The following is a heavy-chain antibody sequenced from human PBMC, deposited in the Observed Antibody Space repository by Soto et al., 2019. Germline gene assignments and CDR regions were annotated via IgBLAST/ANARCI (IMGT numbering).Heavy chain of an antibody. CDR1: GFTFSSYS. CDR2: ISSSSSYI. Sequence: LRLSCAASGFTFSSYSMNWVRQAPGKGLEWVSSISSSSSYIYYADSVKGRFTISRDNAKNSLYLQMNSLRAEDTAVYYCARPGAAGTRVPSYFDYWGQGTLVTVSS. V-gene: IGHV3-21*01. D-gene: IGHD6-13*01. CDR3: ARPGAAGTRVPSYFDY. J-gene: IGHJ4*02.